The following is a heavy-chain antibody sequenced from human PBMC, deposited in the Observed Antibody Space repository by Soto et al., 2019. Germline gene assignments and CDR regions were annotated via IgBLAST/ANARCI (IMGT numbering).Heavy chain of an antibody. Sequence: PGGSLRVSCAASGFSFSNAWLSWVRQAPGKGLEWVGLIKSKTDGGTTDYTAPVKGRFTISRDDSRNTLYLQMNSLKTEDTAVYYCKTHVGTTAKTAWGQVTLVTVSP. CDR3: KTHVGTTAKTA. J-gene: IGHJ4*02. CDR1: GFSFSNAW. V-gene: IGHV3-15*01. D-gene: IGHD4-4*01. CDR2: IKSKTDGGTT.